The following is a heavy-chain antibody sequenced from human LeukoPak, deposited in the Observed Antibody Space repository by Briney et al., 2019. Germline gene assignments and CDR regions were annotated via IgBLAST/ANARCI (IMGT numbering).Heavy chain of an antibody. V-gene: IGHV4-39*01. Sequence: SGTLSLTCAVSGGSISSSSYYWGWIRQPPGKGLEWIGNIYYSGSTYYNPSLKSRVTISVDTSKNQFSLHLSSVTAADTAVYYCARHARGYSYGIPFYFDYWGQGTLVTVSS. D-gene: IGHD5-18*01. CDR2: IYYSGST. CDR1: GGSISSSSYY. CDR3: ARHARGYSYGIPFYFDY. J-gene: IGHJ4*02.